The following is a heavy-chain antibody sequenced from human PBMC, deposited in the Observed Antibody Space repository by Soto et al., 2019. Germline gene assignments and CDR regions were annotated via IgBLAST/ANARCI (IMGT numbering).Heavy chain of an antibody. Sequence: SETLSLTCAVYGGSFSGYYWSWIRQPPGKGLEWIGEINHSGSTNYNPSLKSRVTISVDTSKNQFSLKLSSVTAADTAVYYCARGRDYVWGSYRPFDYWGQGTLVTVSS. V-gene: IGHV4-34*01. CDR2: INHSGST. CDR3: ARGRDYVWGSYRPFDY. D-gene: IGHD3-16*02. CDR1: GGSFSGYY. J-gene: IGHJ4*02.